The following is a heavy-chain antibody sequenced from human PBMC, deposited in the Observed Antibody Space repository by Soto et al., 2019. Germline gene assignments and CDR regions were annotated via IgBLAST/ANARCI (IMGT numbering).Heavy chain of an antibody. CDR2: INAANGNT. CDR3: ARAARRLNNWFDP. V-gene: IGHV1-3*01. D-gene: IGHD6-6*01. J-gene: IGHJ5*02. Sequence: ASVKVSCKASGYTFTTYATHWVRQAPGQRLEWMGWINAANGNTKYSQKFQGRVTMTRNTSISTAYMELSSLRSEDTAVYYCARAARRLNNWFDPWGQGTLVTVSS. CDR1: GYTFTTYA.